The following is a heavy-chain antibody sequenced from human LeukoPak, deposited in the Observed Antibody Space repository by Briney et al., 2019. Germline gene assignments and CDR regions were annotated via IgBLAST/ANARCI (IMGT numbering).Heavy chain of an antibody. J-gene: IGHJ1*01. D-gene: IGHD6-13*01. CDR1: GYTFTGYY. CDR2: ISPNSGGT. CDR3: ARSYSSSWKEYFQH. V-gene: IGHV1-2*02. Sequence: ASVKVSCKASGYTFTGYYMHWVRQAPGQGLEWMGWISPNSGGTNYAQKFQGRVTMTRDTSISTAYMELSRLRSDDTAVYYCARSYSSSWKEYFQHWGQGTLVTVSS.